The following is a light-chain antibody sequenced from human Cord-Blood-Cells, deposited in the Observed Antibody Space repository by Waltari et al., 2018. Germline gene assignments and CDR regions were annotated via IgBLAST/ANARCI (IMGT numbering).Light chain of an antibody. CDR3: QQYNNWPLT. J-gene: IGKJ1*01. CDR2: GAS. V-gene: IGKV3-15*01. Sequence: IVMSPSPSNLSVSPGESASISCRASQSVSSNLAWYQQKPGQAPRLLIYGASTRATGIPARFSGSGSGTEFTLTISSLQSEDFAVYYCQQYNNWPLTFGQGTKVEIK. CDR1: QSVSSN.